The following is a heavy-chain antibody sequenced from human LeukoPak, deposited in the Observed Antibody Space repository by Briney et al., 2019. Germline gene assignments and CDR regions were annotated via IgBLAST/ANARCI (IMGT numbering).Heavy chain of an antibody. J-gene: IGHJ4*02. CDR2: IYHSGST. V-gene: IGHV4-39*07. CDR3: ARDRTPYYYGSGSYSDY. Sequence: PSETLSLTCTVSGGSISSGTYYWGWIRQPPGKGLEWIGSIYHSGSTYYNPSLKSRVTISVDTSKNQFSLKLSSVTAADTAVYYCARDRTPYYYGSGSYSDYWGQGTLVTVSS. CDR1: GGSISSGTYY. D-gene: IGHD3-10*01.